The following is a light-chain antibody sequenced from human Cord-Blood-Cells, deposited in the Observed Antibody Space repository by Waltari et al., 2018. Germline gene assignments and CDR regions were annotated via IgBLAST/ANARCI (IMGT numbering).Light chain of an antibody. CDR1: SSNIGNNY. V-gene: IGLV1-51*02. J-gene: IGLJ2*01. CDR3: GTWDSSLSAYVV. CDR2: ENN. Sequence: QSVLTQPPSVSAAPGQKVTISCSGSSSNIGNNYVSWYQQLPGTAPKLLIYENNKRPSGIPGRFSGSKSGTSATLGITGLQTGDEADYYCGTWDSSLSAYVVFGGGTKLTVL.